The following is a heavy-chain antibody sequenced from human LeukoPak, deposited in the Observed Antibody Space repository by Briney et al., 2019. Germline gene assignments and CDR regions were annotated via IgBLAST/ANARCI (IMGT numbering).Heavy chain of an antibody. CDR2: INGRGDNT. Sequence: AGGSLRLSCAASGVIMSSYAMSWVRQAPGKGLEWVSAINGRGDNTYYADFVKGRFTISRDNSKSTVYLQMNSLRTEDTAVYYCAKDRVSPGFNWFDPWGQGTLVTVSS. V-gene: IGHV3-23*01. CDR1: GVIMSSYA. J-gene: IGHJ5*02. CDR3: AKDRVSPGFNWFDP. D-gene: IGHD2/OR15-2a*01.